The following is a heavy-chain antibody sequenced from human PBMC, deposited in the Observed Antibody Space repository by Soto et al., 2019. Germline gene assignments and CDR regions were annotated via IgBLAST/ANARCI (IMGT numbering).Heavy chain of an antibody. Sequence: QVQLVQSGAEVKKPGASVKVSCKASGYTFTSYYMHWVRQAPGQGLEWMGIINPSGGSTSYAQKFQGRVTMTRXXSXSXXYMELSSLRSEDTAVYYCARALVTSTQDYYYGMDVWGQGTTVTVSS. CDR3: ARALVTSTQDYYYGMDV. V-gene: IGHV1-46*03. CDR2: INPSGGST. D-gene: IGHD2-21*02. J-gene: IGHJ6*02. CDR1: GYTFTSYY.